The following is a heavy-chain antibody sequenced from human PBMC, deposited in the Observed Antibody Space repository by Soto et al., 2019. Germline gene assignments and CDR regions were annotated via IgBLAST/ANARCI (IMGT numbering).Heavy chain of an antibody. CDR3: APLSVSLSGPYGIHV. CDR2: MFYSGLT. J-gene: IGHJ6*02. V-gene: IGHV4-39*01. D-gene: IGHD2-15*01. Sequence: SAETLSLTCIVSVYSGTSSDYYWSWIRQPPGKGLEWIGSMFYSGLTYYNPSLKSRVTLSVDTSKNQFSVRLNSVTAADTAVYYCAPLSVSLSGPYGIHVWGQGTTVTVSS. CDR1: VYSGTSSDYY.